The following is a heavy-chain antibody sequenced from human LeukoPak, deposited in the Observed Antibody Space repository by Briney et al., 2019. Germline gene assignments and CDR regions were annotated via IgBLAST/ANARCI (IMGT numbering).Heavy chain of an antibody. V-gene: IGHV4-4*02. CDR3: ARDRRIAAAGTGVTDYYYYYMDV. CDR1: GGSISSSNW. CDR2: IYHSGST. D-gene: IGHD6-13*01. J-gene: IGHJ6*03. Sequence: PSGTLSLTCAVSGGSISSSNWWSWVRQPPGKGLEWIGEIYHSGSTNYNPSLKSRVTISVDKSKNQFSLKLSSVTAADTAVYYCARDRRIAAAGTGVTDYYYYYMDVWGKGTTVTVSS.